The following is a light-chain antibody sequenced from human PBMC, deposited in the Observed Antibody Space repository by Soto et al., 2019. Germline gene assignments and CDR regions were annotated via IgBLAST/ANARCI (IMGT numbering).Light chain of an antibody. J-gene: IGKJ1*01. V-gene: IGKV3-20*01. CDR2: GAS. Sequence: EIVLTQSPGSLSLSPGERATLSYRASQSVSSSYLAWYQQKPGQAPRLLIYGASSRATGIPDRFSGSGSGTDFTLTISRLEPEDFAVYYCQQYGSSPPWTFGQGTKVDI. CDR1: QSVSSSY. CDR3: QQYGSSPPWT.